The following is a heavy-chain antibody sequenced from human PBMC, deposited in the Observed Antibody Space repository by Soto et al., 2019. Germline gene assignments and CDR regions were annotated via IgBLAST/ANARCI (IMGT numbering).Heavy chain of an antibody. CDR1: GFIFGNYM. CDR2: IRDGGEST. D-gene: IGHD2-15*01. V-gene: IGHV3-23*01. Sequence: EVQLLESGGGLVQPGESLRLSCAFSGFIFGNYMMTWVRKAPGKGLEWFSTIRDGGESTYYADSVKGRFTISRDTSKNTWYLQMDSLGVEDTAVYYCAPHVHCSGGSCHYDAFDIRGQGTMVTV. CDR3: APHVHCSGGSCHYDAFDI. J-gene: IGHJ3*02.